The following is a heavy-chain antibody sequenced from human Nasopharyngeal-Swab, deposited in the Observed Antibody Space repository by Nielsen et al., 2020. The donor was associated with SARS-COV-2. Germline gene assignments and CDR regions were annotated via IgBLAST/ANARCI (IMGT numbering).Heavy chain of an antibody. V-gene: IGHV3-49*04. J-gene: IGHJ4*02. CDR2: IRTNRMGGTA. CDR1: GLTLRHCS. CDR3: SPRRNTRWTGTPLEY. Sequence: GGSLRLSCTTSGLTLRHCSISWVRQAPGNGLQWVGFIRTNRMGGTADYSASVNGRFSISTDDSKGIAYLQMNSLKTEDTAVYYCSPRRNTRWTGTPLEYWGQGILVTVSS. D-gene: IGHD1-14*01.